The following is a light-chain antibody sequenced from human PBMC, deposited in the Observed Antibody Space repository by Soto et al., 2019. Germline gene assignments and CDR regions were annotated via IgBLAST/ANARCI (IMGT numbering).Light chain of an antibody. Sequence: QSALTQPASVSGSPGQSITISCTGTSSDVCGYNYVSWYQHHPGKAPKLMIFDVSNRPSGVSNRFSGSKSGNTASLTISGLQPEYEAEYYCSSYTTSNTRQIVFGTGTKVTVL. V-gene: IGLV2-14*03. J-gene: IGLJ1*01. CDR2: DVS. CDR1: SSDVCGYNY. CDR3: SSYTTSNTRQIV.